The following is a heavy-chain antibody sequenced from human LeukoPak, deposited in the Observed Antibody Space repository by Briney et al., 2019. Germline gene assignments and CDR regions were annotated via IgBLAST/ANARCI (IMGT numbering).Heavy chain of an antibody. J-gene: IGHJ3*02. V-gene: IGHV3-30*18. CDR2: ISYDGSNK. CDR3: AKVPYAYYYDSSWGDAFDI. D-gene: IGHD3-22*01. Sequence: PGLSLRLSCAASGFTFSSYGMHWVRQAPGKGLEWVAVISYDGSNKYYADSVKGRFTISRDNSKNTLYLQMNSLRAEDTAVYYCAKVPYAYYYDSSWGDAFDIWGQGTMVTV. CDR1: GFTFSSYG.